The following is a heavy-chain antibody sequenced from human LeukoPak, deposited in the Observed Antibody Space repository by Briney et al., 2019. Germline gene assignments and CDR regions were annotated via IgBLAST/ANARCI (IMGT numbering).Heavy chain of an antibody. CDR3: ARVRLRISAAPLDY. V-gene: IGHV3-30-3*01. CDR2: IPSNGNNR. CDR1: GFSFSSYT. J-gene: IGHJ4*02. D-gene: IGHD6-13*01. Sequence: GGSLRLSCAASGFSFSSYTIHWVRQAPGKGLEWVAVIPSNGNNRYYTDSVKGRFTISRDNSKNTVYLQMNSLRSEDTAVYYCARVRLRISAAPLDYWGQGTLVTVSS.